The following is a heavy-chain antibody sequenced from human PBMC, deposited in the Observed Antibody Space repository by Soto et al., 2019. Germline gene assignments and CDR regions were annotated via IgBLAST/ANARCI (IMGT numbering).Heavy chain of an antibody. V-gene: IGHV4-59*01. CDR2: IYYSWST. D-gene: IGHD6-6*01. J-gene: IGHJ6*02. Sequence: SETLSLTCTVSGGSISNYYWSWIRQIPGKGLEWIGYIYYSWSTNYNPSLKSRVTISVDTSKNQFSLKLSSLTAADTAVYYCARERIAAVWGQGTTVTVSS. CDR1: GGSISNYY. CDR3: ARERIAAV.